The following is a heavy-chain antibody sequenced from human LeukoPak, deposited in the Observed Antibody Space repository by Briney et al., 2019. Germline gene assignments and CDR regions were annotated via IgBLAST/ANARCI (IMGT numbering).Heavy chain of an antibody. CDR3: ARDWKGDIVDAFDI. J-gene: IGHJ3*02. D-gene: IGHD3-16*02. CDR2: ISGSGGST. V-gene: IGHV3-23*01. CDR1: GFTFSSYA. Sequence: PGGSLRLSCAASGFTFSSYAMSWVRQAPGKGLEWVSAISGSGGSTYYADSVKGRFTISRENAKNSLYLQMNSLRAEDTAVYYCARDWKGDIVDAFDIWGQGTMVTVSS.